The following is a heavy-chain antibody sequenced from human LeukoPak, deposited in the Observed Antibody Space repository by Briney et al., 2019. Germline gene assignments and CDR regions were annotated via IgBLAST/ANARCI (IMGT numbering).Heavy chain of an antibody. Sequence: GSSVKVSCKASGGTFSSYAISWVRQAPGQGLEWMGRIIPIFGTANYAQKFQGRVTITTDESTSTAYMELSSLRSEETAVYYCARGGYSYGAYYFDYWGQGTLVTVSS. V-gene: IGHV1-69*05. CDR1: GGTFSSYA. J-gene: IGHJ4*02. CDR3: ARGGYSYGAYYFDY. CDR2: IIPIFGTA. D-gene: IGHD5-18*01.